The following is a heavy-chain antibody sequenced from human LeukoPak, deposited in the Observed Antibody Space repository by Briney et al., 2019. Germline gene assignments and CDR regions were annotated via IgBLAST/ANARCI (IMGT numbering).Heavy chain of an antibody. J-gene: IGHJ4*02. CDR3: ARGPKDSSGYYTPFDY. V-gene: IGHV4-34*01. CDR1: GGSFSGYY. D-gene: IGHD3-22*01. CDR2: INHSGST. Sequence: SETLSLTCAVYGGSFSGYYWSWIRQPPGKGLEWIGEINHSGSTNYNPSLKSRVTISVDTSKNQFSLKLSSVTAADTAVYYCARGPKDSSGYYTPFDYWGQGTLVTVSS.